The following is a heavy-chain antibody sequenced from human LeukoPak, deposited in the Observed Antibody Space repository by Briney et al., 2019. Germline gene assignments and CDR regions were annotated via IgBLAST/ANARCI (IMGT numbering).Heavy chain of an antibody. D-gene: IGHD3-10*01. V-gene: IGHV3-23*01. J-gene: IGHJ4*02. CDR1: GFTFRNNV. CDR2: IGGIDGTT. CDR3: TKRIDGAGSYYIDF. Sequence: GGSLRLSCAVSGFTFRNNVTNWVRPAPGKGLGWVSSIGGIDGTTFYAAFVKGRFTSSRDNSRNTLYLQMNSLRAEDTAVYYCTKRIDGAGSYYIDFWGQGTVVTVSS.